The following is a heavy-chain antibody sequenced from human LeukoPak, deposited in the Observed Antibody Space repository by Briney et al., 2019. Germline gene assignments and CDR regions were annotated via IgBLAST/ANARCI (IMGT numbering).Heavy chain of an antibody. CDR1: GFTFSDYY. CDR3: AREYCSSTSCSLDGMDV. V-gene: IGHV3-11*01. Sequence: GSLRLSCAASGFTFSDYYMSWIRQAPGKGVEWVSYISSSGSTIYYADSVKGRFTISRDNAKNSVYLQMNSLRAEDTAVYYCAREYCSSTSCSLDGMDVWGQGTTVTVSS. CDR2: ISSSGSTI. J-gene: IGHJ6*02. D-gene: IGHD2-2*01.